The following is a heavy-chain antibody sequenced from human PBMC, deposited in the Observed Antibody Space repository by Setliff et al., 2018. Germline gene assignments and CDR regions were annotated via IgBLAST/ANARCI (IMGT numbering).Heavy chain of an antibody. Sequence: GGSLRLSCAASGFTFSSYWMSWVRQAPGKGLEWVANIKQDGSEKYYADSVKGRFTISRDNSKNTLYLQMNSLRAEDTAVYYCAKVSYYYDSSGLIDYWGQGTLVTVSS. CDR1: GFTFSSYW. D-gene: IGHD3-22*01. CDR2: IKQDGSEK. J-gene: IGHJ4*02. V-gene: IGHV3-7*01. CDR3: AKVSYYYDSSGLIDY.